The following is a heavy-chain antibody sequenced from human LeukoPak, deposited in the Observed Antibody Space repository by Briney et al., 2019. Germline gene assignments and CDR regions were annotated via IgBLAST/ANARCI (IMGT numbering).Heavy chain of an antibody. D-gene: IGHD5-18*01. CDR3: ASLYTAMVPFDY. J-gene: IGHJ4*02. CDR2: IYHSGRT. CDR1: GYSISSGYY. V-gene: IGHV4-38-2*02. Sequence: SETLSLTCTVSGYSISSGYYWGWIRPPPGKGLEWIGSIYHSGRTYYNPSLKSRVTISVDTSKNQFSLKMTSVTAADTAVYYCASLYTAMVPFDYWGQGTLVTVSS.